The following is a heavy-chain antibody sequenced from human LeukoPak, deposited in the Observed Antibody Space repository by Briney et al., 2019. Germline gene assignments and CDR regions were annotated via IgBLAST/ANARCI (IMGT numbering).Heavy chain of an antibody. D-gene: IGHD3-10*01. V-gene: IGHV3-11*06. Sequence: GGSLRLSCAASGFTFSDYYMSWIRQAPGKGLEWVSYISSSSSYTNYADSVKGRFIISRDNAKNSLYLQMNSLRAEDTAVYYCARVGGVLWFGELDWFDPWGQGTLVTVSS. CDR1: GFTFSDYY. J-gene: IGHJ5*02. CDR2: ISSSSSYT. CDR3: ARVGGVLWFGELDWFDP.